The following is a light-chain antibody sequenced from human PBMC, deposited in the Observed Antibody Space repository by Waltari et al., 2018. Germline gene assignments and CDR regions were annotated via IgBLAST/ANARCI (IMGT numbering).Light chain of an antibody. CDR3: QHYYSTPRT. CDR1: QGITND. J-gene: IGKJ1*01. V-gene: IGKV1-NL1*01. Sequence: DIQMTQSPSSLSASVGDRVTITCRASQGITNDLAWYQQKPGETPKLLIYEASSLQSGIPSRFSGSGSGTDFTLTISSLQSEDFATYSCQHYYSTPRTFGQGTKVKIK. CDR2: EAS.